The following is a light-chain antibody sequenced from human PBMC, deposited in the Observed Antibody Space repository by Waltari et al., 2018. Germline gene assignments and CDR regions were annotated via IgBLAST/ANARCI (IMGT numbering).Light chain of an antibody. CDR1: SGHNNYA. CDR2: LNSDGSH. V-gene: IGLV4-69*01. CDR3: QTWVTGDRI. J-gene: IGLJ2*01. Sequence: QVVLTQSPSASASLGASVKLTCTLSSGHNNYAIAWHQQQPEKGPRCLLKLNSDGSHFRGDGIPGRGSGSSSGRERYLTIARLKSGDEADDYGQTWVTGDRIFGGGTRLTGL.